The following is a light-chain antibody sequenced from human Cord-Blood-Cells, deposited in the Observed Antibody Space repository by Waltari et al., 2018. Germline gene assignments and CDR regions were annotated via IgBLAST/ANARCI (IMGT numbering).Light chain of an antibody. CDR3: QQYNNWSLT. V-gene: IGKV3-15*01. Sequence: EIVMTQSPATLSVSPGERATLSCRASQSVSSNLAWYQQKPGQAPRLLIYGASTSATGIPARFSGSGCGTEFTLTISSLQSEDFAVYYCQQYNNWSLTFGGGTKVEIK. CDR2: GAS. J-gene: IGKJ4*01. CDR1: QSVSSN.